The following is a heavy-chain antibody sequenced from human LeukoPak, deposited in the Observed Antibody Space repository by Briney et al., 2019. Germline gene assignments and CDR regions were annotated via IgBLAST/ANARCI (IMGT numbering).Heavy chain of an antibody. D-gene: IGHD3-9*01. CDR1: GFTFSNTA. J-gene: IGHJ4*02. Sequence: GGSLRLSCAASGFTFSNTAMNWVRQVPGKGLEWASSIDYDSSHIYYAASVRGRFTISRDNARNSVYLQMNSLRVEDTAVYYCARDPLRYLRVGHYDYWGQGTLVAVSS. CDR3: ARDPLRYLRVGHYDY. V-gene: IGHV3-21*01. CDR2: IDYDSSHI.